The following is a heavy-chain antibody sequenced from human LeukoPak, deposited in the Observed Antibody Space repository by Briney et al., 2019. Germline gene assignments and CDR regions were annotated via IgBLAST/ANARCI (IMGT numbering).Heavy chain of an antibody. D-gene: IGHD6-19*01. J-gene: IGHJ4*01. Sequence: GGSLKLSCAASGFTFSGSAMHWVRQASGEGLEWVGRIRSKANSYATAYAASVKGRFTISRDDSKNTAYLQMNSLKTEDTAVYYCRLAVAGTGDYWGHGTLVTVSS. CDR1: GFTFSGSA. CDR2: IRSKANSYAT. CDR3: RLAVAGTGDY. V-gene: IGHV3-73*01.